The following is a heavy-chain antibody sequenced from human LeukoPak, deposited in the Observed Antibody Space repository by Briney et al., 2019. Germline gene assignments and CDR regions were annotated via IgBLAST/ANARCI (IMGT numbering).Heavy chain of an antibody. D-gene: IGHD2/OR15-2a*01. CDR3: ARHRIHSFDY. J-gene: IGHJ4*02. V-gene: IGHV4-39*01. Sequence: SETLSLSCTASGGSISNSSYYWGWNRPPPGKDLEWIGSTYYRGRTYYNASLKSRVTMPVDTSKNRVSLKLSSVTAADTAVYYCARHRIHSFDYWGQGTLVTVSS. CDR1: GGSISNSSYY. CDR2: TYYRGRT.